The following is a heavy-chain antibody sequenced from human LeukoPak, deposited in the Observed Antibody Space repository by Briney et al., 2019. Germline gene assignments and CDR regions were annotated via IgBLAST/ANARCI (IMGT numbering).Heavy chain of an antibody. V-gene: IGHV3-66*01. CDR1: GFSVSYNY. J-gene: IGHJ6*02. Sequence: GSLRLSCAASGFSVSYNYMSRVRQAPGKGLEWLSVTYSGGTTVYADSVKGRFTISRDTSKNTLYLQMNSLRPEDTAVYYCARDGDTAMSIASGGMDVWGQGTTVTVSS. CDR3: ARDGDTAMSIASGGMDV. CDR2: TYSGGTT. D-gene: IGHD5-18*01.